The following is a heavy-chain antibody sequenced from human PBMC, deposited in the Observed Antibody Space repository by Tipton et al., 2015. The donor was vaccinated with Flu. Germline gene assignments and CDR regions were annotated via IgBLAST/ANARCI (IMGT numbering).Heavy chain of an antibody. J-gene: IGHJ4*02. CDR2: ITWNGAAI. D-gene: IGHD3-22*01. CDR3: ARGGARRYYDTSAYPFDF. CDR1: GFTFDDYS. Sequence: SLRLSCAASGFTFDDYSMHWVRQAPGKGLEWVSHITWNGAAIDYAGSVKGRFTISRDNAKNSLYLQMNSLRAEDTAVYYCARGGARRYYDTSAYPFDFWGQGTLVTVSS. V-gene: IGHV3-9*01.